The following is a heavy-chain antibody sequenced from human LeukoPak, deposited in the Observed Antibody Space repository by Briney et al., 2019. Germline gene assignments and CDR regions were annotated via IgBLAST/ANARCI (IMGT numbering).Heavy chain of an antibody. CDR2: IIPIFGTA. V-gene: IGHV1-69*06. D-gene: IGHD3-10*01. J-gene: IGHJ6*04. CDR1: GGTFSSYA. CDR3: ARGRFGELYYYYGMDV. Sequence: ASVKVSCKASGGTFSSYATSWVRQAPGQGLEWMGGIIPIFGTANYAQKFQGRVTITADKSTSTAYMELSSLRSEDTAVYYCARGRFGELYYYYGMDVWGKGTTVTVSS.